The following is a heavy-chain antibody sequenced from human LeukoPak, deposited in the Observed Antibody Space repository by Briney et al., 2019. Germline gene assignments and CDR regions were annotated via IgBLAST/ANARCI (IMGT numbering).Heavy chain of an antibody. D-gene: IGHD5-18*01. Sequence: ASVKVSCKASGGTFSSYAISWVRQAPGQGLEWMGGIIPIFGTANYAQKFQGRVTITADESTSTAYMELSSLRSEDTAVYCCARDHLPDTAMVNYFDYWGQGTLVTVSS. CDR3: ARDHLPDTAMVNYFDY. V-gene: IGHV1-69*13. J-gene: IGHJ4*02. CDR2: IIPIFGTA. CDR1: GGTFSSYA.